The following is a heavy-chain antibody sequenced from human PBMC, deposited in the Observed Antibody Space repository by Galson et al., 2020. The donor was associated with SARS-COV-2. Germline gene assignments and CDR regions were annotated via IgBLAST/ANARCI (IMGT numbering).Heavy chain of an antibody. CDR3: ARARVRAAAGRLNYYYYGMDV. D-gene: IGHD6-13*01. CDR1: GYTFTGYY. CDR2: INPDSGGT. J-gene: IGHJ6*02. V-gene: IGHV1-2*02. Sequence: ASVKVSCKASGYTFTGYYIHWVRQAPGQGLEWMGWINPDSGGTKYAQKFQGSVSMTRDTSISTGYMELSRLRSDDTAVYYCARARVRAAAGRLNYYYYGMDVWGQGTTVTVSS.